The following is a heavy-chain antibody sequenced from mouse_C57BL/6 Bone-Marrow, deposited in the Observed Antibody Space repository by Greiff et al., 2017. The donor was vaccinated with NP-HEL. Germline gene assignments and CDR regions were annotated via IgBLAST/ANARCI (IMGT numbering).Heavy chain of an antibody. V-gene: IGHV5-6*01. CDR1: GFTFSSYG. CDR2: ISSGGSYT. J-gene: IGHJ3*01. D-gene: IGHD1-1*01. Sequence: EVQRVESGGDLVKPGGSLKLSCAASGFTFSSYGMSWVRQTPDKRLEWVATISSGGSYTYYPDSVQGRFTISRDNAKNTLYLQMSSLKSEDTAMYYCARRFYYYGSSWFAYWGQGTLVTVSA. CDR3: ARRFYYYGSSWFAY.